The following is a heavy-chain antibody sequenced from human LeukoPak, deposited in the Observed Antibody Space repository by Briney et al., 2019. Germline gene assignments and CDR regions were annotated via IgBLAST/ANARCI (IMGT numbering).Heavy chain of an antibody. CDR1: GGSISSSIYY. Sequence: PSETLSLTCTVSGGSISSSIYYWGWIRQSPGKGLEWIGSIYYSGSTYYNPSLKSRVTLSVDTSKNQFSLKLSSVTAADTAVYYCARSNWFDPWGQGTLVTVSS. V-gene: IGHV4-39*07. J-gene: IGHJ5*02. CDR2: IYYSGST. CDR3: ARSNWFDP.